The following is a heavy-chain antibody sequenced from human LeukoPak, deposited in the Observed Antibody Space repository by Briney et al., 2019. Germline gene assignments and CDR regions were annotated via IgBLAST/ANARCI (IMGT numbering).Heavy chain of an antibody. CDR1: GGSLSPLY. D-gene: IGHD3-10*01. CDR3: ARGGVAAKYYFDY. CDR2: IYYSGTT. J-gene: IGHJ4*02. V-gene: IGHV4-59*11. Sequence: PSETLSLTCTVSGGSLSPLYWGWIRQPPGKGLEFIGYIYYSGTTNYNPSLRSRVTLSVDTSKNQFSLKLSSVTAADTAVYYCARGGVAAKYYFDYWGPGTLVTVSS.